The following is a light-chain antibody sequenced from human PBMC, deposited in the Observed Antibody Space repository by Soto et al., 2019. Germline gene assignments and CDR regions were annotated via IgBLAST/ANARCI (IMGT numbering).Light chain of an antibody. CDR3: QQYANSPRT. CDR1: QSVNSNY. CDR2: GAS. Sequence: EIVLTQSPGTLSLSPGERATLSCRASQSVNSNYLAWYQQKPGQDPRLLLYGASSRATGIPDRFSGSRSGTDFTLTISRLEPEDLAVYYCQQYANSPRTFGQGTKVAIK. V-gene: IGKV3-20*01. J-gene: IGKJ1*01.